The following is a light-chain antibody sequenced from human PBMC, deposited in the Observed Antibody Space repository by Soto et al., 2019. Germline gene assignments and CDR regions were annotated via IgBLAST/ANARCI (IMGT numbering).Light chain of an antibody. V-gene: IGKV3-20*01. CDR2: GAS. J-gene: IGKJ2*01. Sequence: EIVLTQSPGTLSLSPGERATLSCRASQSLSSYLAWYQQKPGHAPRLLIYGASSRATGIPDRYSGSGSATDFTLTISRLEPEDLAVYYCRQYGSAPSYTFGQGTKLEIK. CDR1: QSLSSY. CDR3: RQYGSAPSYT.